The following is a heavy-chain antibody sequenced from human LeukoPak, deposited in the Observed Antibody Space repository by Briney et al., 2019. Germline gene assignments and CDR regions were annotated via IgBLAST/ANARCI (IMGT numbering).Heavy chain of an antibody. D-gene: IGHD2-15*01. V-gene: IGHV3-23*01. CDR2: ISGSGGST. CDR1: GFTFSSYA. J-gene: IGHJ4*02. CDR3: AKSRRSYGVVVAATSVGAFDY. Sequence: PGGSLRLSCAASGFTFSSYAMSWVRQAPGKGLEWVSAISGSGGSTYYADSVKGRFTISRDNSKNTLYLQMNSLRVEDTPVYYCAKSRRSYGVVVAATSVGAFDYWGQGTLVTVSS.